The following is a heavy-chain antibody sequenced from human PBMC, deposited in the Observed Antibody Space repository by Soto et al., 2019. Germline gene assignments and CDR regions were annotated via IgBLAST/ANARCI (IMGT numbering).Heavy chain of an antibody. CDR3: ARDRGGYYGSGSYLTFDY. CDR2: IYYSGST. J-gene: IGHJ4*02. Sequence: QVQLQESGPGLVKPSETLSLTCTVSGGSISSYYWSWIRQPPGKGLEWIGYIYYSGSTNYNPSLKSRVTISVDTSKNQFSLKLSSVTAADTAVYYCARDRGGYYGSGSYLTFDYWGQGALVTVSS. D-gene: IGHD3-10*01. V-gene: IGHV4-59*01. CDR1: GGSISSYY.